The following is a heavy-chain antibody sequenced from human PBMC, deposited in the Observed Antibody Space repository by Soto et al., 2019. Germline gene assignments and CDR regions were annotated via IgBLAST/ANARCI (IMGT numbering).Heavy chain of an antibody. Sequence: SETLSLTCAVYGGSFSGYYWSWIRQPPGKGLEWIGEINHSGSTNYNPSLKSRVTISVDTSKNQFSLKLSSVTAADTAVYYCARGPTRNGYSQNYYMDVWGKGTTVTVSS. D-gene: IGHD3-22*01. CDR1: GGSFSGYY. V-gene: IGHV4-34*01. J-gene: IGHJ6*03. CDR3: ARGPTRNGYSQNYYMDV. CDR2: INHSGST.